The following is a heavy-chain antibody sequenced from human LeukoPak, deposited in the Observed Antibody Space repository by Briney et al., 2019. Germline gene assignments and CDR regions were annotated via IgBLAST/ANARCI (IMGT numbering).Heavy chain of an antibody. CDR3: ARTLYDHYWYFDL. J-gene: IGHJ2*01. CDR1: GGSISSGGYY. CDR2: IYYSGST. V-gene: IGHV4-31*03. Sequence: PSETLSLTCTVSGGSISSGGYYWSWIRQHPGKGLEWIGYIYYSGSTYYNPSLKSRVTISVDTSKIQFSLKLSSVTAADTAVYYCARTLYDHYWYFDLWGRGTLVTVSS. D-gene: IGHD3-16*01.